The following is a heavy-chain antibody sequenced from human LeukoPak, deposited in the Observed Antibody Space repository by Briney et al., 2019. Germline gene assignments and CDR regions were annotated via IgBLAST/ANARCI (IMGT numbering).Heavy chain of an antibody. D-gene: IGHD3-22*01. CDR3: ATVEALGYYDSRLAFDI. V-gene: IGHV1-24*01. CDR2: FDPEDGET. Sequence: SVKVSCKVSGYTLTELSMHWVRQAPGKGLEWMGGFDPEDGETIYAQKFQGRVTMTEDTSTDTAYMELSSLRSEDTAVYYCATVEALGYYDSRLAFDIWVQGTMVSVSS. J-gene: IGHJ3*02. CDR1: GYTLTELS.